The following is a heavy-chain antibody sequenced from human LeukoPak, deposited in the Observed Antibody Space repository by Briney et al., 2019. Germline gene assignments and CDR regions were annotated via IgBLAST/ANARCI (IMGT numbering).Heavy chain of an antibody. V-gene: IGHV3-23*01. J-gene: IGHJ4*02. CDR2: ISGSGGST. CDR3: AKGPDCSSTSCYARRFSFAY. Sequence: GGSLRLSCAASGFTFSSYAMSWVRQAPGKGLEWVSAISGSGGSTYYADSVKGRFTISRDNSKNTLYLQMNSLSAEDTAVYYCAKGPDCSSTSCYARRFSFAYWGQGTLVTVSS. D-gene: IGHD2-2*01. CDR1: GFTFSSYA.